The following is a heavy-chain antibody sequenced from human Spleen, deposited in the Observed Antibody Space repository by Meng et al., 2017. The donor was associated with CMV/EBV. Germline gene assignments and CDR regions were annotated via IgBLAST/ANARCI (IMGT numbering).Heavy chain of an antibody. J-gene: IGHJ6*02. D-gene: IGHD2-8*01. CDR1: GGSISSTTYY. Sequence: SETLSLTCTVSGGSISSTTYYWGWIRQPPGKGLEWIGTIYYSGNTYYNPSLKSRVTISVDTSKNQFSLRLNSVTAADTAVYYCAREGYGTNGPTLRMDVWGQGTTVTVSS. CDR2: IYYSGNT. CDR3: AREGYGTNGPTLRMDV. V-gene: IGHV4-39*07.